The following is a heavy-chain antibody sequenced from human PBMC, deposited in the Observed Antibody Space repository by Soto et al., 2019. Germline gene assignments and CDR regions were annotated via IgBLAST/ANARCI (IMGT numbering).Heavy chain of an antibody. CDR1: GYSFTSYW. Sequence: PGESLKISCKGSGYSFTSYWIGWVRQMPGKGLEWMGIIYPGDSDTRYSPSFQGQVTISADKSISTAYLQWSSLKASDTAMYYCASQDSSSSGYYYYCMDVWGQGTTVTVSS. J-gene: IGHJ6*02. D-gene: IGHD6-6*01. CDR3: ASQDSSSSGYYYYCMDV. V-gene: IGHV5-51*01. CDR2: IYPGDSDT.